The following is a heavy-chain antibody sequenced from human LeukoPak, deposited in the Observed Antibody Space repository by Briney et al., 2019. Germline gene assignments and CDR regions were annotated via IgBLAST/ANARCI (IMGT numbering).Heavy chain of an antibody. Sequence: PSETLSLTCAVYGGSFSGYYWSWIRQPPGKGLEWIGSIYYSGSTYYNPSLKSRVTISVDTSKNQFSLKLSSVTGADTAVYYCARVIAAAGTVIYYFDYWGQGTLVTVSS. D-gene: IGHD6-13*01. CDR2: IYYSGST. CDR1: GGSFSGYY. V-gene: IGHV4-34*01. CDR3: ARVIAAAGTVIYYFDY. J-gene: IGHJ4*02.